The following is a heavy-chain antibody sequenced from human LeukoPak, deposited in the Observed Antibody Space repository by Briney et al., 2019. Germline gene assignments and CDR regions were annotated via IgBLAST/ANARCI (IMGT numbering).Heavy chain of an antibody. CDR3: ARVRGSSWFYYFDY. CDR2: ISTYNDAT. V-gene: IGHV1-18*04. Sequence: ASVKVSCKASGYTFTGYYMHWVRQAPGQGREWMGWISTYNDATNYAQNVQGRVTITTNTSTSTFYLELRSLRSDDTAVYYCARVRGSSWFYYFDYWGQGTLVTVSS. D-gene: IGHD6-13*01. J-gene: IGHJ4*02. CDR1: GYTFTGYY.